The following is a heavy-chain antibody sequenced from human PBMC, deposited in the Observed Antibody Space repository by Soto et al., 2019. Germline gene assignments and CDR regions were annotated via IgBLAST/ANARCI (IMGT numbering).Heavy chain of an antibody. CDR3: AKDSSGSYLAFDI. D-gene: IGHD1-26*01. CDR2: ISGSGGST. CDR1: GVTFSSYA. V-gene: IGHV3-23*01. J-gene: IGHJ3*02. Sequence: EVQLLESGGGLVQPGGSLRLSCAASGVTFSSYAMSWVRQAPGKGLEWVSAISGSGGSTYYADSVKGRFTISRDNSKNTLYLPLNSLRVEDTAVYYCAKDSSGSYLAFDIWGQGTMVTVSS.